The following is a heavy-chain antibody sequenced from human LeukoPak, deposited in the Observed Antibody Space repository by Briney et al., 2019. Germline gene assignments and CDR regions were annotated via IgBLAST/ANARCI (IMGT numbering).Heavy chain of an antibody. D-gene: IGHD3-10*01. Sequence: PSETLSLTCAVYGGSFSGYYWSWIRQPPGKGLEWIGEINHSGSTNYNPSFKSRVTISVDTSKNQFSLKLSSVTAADTAVYYCARGYGSGSYHKVGYYYYGMDVWGQGTTVTVSS. CDR2: INHSGST. V-gene: IGHV4-34*01. CDR3: ARGYGSGSYHKVGYYYYGMDV. CDR1: GGSFSGYY. J-gene: IGHJ6*02.